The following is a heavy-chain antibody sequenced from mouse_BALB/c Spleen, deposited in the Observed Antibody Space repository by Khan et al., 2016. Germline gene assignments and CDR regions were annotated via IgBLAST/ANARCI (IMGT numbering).Heavy chain of an antibody. Sequence: EVQLQESGPGLVKPSQSLSLTCTVTGYSITSDYAWNWIRQFPGNKLEWMGYISYSGSTSYNPSLKSRISITRDTSKNQFFLQLNSVTPEDTATYSCARGLLYRYDGAYWCQGTLVTVSA. CDR1: GYSITSDYA. V-gene: IGHV3-2*02. D-gene: IGHD2-14*01. CDR3: ARGLLYRYDGAY. J-gene: IGHJ3*01. CDR2: ISYSGST.